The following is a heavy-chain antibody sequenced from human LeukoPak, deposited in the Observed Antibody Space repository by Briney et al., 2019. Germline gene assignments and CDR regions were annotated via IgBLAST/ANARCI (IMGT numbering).Heavy chain of an antibody. CDR1: GFTFSSYG. CDR3: ARGFDGFGETTLDY. V-gene: IGHV3-33*01. D-gene: IGHD3-10*01. CDR2: IWYDGGNK. J-gene: IGHJ4*02. Sequence: GGSLRLSCAASGFTFSSYGMHWVRQAPGKGLEWVAVIWYDGGNKYYADSVRGRFTISRDNSKNTLYLQMNSLRAEDTAVYYCARGFDGFGETTLDYWGQGTLVTVSS.